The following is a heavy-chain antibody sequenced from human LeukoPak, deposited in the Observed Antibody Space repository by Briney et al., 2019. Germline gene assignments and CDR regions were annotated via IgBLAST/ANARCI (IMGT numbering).Heavy chain of an antibody. Sequence: SVKVSCKASGGTFSSYAISWVRQAPGQGLEWMGRIIPIFGTANYAQKFQGRVTIATDESTSTAYMELSSLRSEDTAVYYCARDYDYGDYVRFDYWGQGTLVTVSS. CDR2: IIPIFGTA. V-gene: IGHV1-69*05. CDR3: ARDYDYGDYVRFDY. CDR1: GGTFSSYA. D-gene: IGHD4-17*01. J-gene: IGHJ4*02.